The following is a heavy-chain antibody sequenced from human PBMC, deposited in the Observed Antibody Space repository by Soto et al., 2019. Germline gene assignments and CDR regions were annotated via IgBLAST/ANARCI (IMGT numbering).Heavy chain of an antibody. CDR3: ARHLGYCSSTSCYQTYGMDV. CDR2: VYYSGST. D-gene: IGHD2-2*01. V-gene: IGHV4-39*01. J-gene: IGHJ6*02. CDR1: GGSISSSSYY. Sequence: QLQLQESGPGLVKPSETLSLTCTVSGGSISSSSYYWGWIRQPPGKVLVWVGGVYYSGSTYYNPYLKSGVTIYVDTSKNQFSLKLSSVTAADTAVYYCARHLGYCSSTSCYQTYGMDVWGQGTTVTVSS.